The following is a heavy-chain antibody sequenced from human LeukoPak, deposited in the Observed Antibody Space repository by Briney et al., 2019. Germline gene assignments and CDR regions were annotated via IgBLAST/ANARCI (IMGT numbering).Heavy chain of an antibody. CDR2: IIPILAIA. D-gene: IGHD2-2*01. V-gene: IGHV1-69*04. Sequence: SVTVSCKASGGTFSNYAISWVRQAPGQGLEWMGRIIPILAIANYAQKFQGRVTLTADKSTNTAYMELSSLRSEDTAMYYCARVYCSRTSCYNWFDPWGQGTLVTVSS. J-gene: IGHJ5*02. CDR1: GGTFSNYA. CDR3: ARVYCSRTSCYNWFDP.